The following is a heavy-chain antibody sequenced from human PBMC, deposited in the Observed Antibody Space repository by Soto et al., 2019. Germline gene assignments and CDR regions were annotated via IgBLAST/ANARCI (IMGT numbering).Heavy chain of an antibody. Sequence: GGSLRLSCAASGFTFSSYAMSWVRQAPGKGLEWVSAISGSGGSTYYADSVKGRFTISRDNSKNTLYLQMNSLRAEDTAVYYCAKLSGAGGKAAHVFDQGPDYWGQGTLVTVSS. D-gene: IGHD6-6*01. V-gene: IGHV3-23*01. CDR3: AKLSGAGGKAAHVFDQGPDY. CDR1: GFTFSSYA. J-gene: IGHJ4*02. CDR2: ISGSGGST.